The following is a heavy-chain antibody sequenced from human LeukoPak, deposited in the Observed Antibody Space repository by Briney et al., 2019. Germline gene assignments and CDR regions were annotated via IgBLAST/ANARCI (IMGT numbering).Heavy chain of an antibody. CDR3: ARPYSSSSRYYYGMDV. Sequence: GGSLRLSCAASGFTFSSYGMHWVRQAPGKGLEWVAVIWYDGGNKYYADSVKGRFTISRDNSKNTLYLQMNSLRAEDTAVYYCARPYSSSSRYYYGMDVWGQGTTVTVSS. V-gene: IGHV3-33*01. CDR2: IWYDGGNK. CDR1: GFTFSSYG. J-gene: IGHJ6*02. D-gene: IGHD6-6*01.